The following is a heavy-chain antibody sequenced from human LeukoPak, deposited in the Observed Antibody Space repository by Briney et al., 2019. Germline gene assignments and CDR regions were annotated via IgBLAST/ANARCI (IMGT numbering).Heavy chain of an antibody. Sequence: KTGGSLRLSCAASGFTFSSYSMNWVRQAPGKGLEWVSSISSSSSYIYYADSVKGRFTISRDNAKNSLYLQMNSLRAEDTAVYYCARAPYSSSWYHFDYWGQGTLVTVSS. CDR2: ISSSSSYI. D-gene: IGHD6-13*01. CDR1: GFTFSSYS. V-gene: IGHV3-21*01. CDR3: ARAPYSSSWYHFDY. J-gene: IGHJ4*02.